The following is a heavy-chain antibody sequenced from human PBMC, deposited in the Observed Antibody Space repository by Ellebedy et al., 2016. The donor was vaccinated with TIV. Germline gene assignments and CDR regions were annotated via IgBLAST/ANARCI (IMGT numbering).Heavy chain of an antibody. CDR2: IKQDGTEK. CDR3: ARVTTLATGTGYYFDY. J-gene: IGHJ4*02. CDR1: GFTFSSYW. V-gene: IGHV3-7*01. D-gene: IGHD4-17*01. Sequence: GESLKISCAASGFTFSSYWMSWVRQAPGEGLEWVANIKQDGTEKYYVDSVKGRFTISRDNAKNSLYLQMNSLRAEDTAVYYCARVTTLATGTGYYFDYWGQGTLVTVSS.